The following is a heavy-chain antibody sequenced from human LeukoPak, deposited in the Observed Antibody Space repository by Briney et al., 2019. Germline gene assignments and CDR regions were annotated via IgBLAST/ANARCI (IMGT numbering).Heavy chain of an antibody. CDR1: GGSISSGSYY. Sequence: PSETLSLTCTVSGGSISSGSYYWSWIRQPAGKGLERIGRIYTSGSTNYNPSLKSRVTISVDTSKNQFSLKLSSVTAADTAVYYCARLAVAGTFYYYYMDVWGKGTTVTISS. V-gene: IGHV4-61*02. CDR3: ARLAVAGTFYYYYMDV. D-gene: IGHD6-19*01. J-gene: IGHJ6*03. CDR2: IYTSGST.